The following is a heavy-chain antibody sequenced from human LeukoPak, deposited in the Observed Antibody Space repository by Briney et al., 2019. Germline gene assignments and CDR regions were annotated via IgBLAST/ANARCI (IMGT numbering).Heavy chain of an antibody. CDR2: ISAYNGNT. CDR1: GYTFTIYG. V-gene: IGHV1-18*01. Sequence: ASVKVSCKASGYTFTIYGISWVRQTPGQRLEWMGWISAYNGNTNYAQKLQGRVTMTTDTSTSTAYMELRSLRSDDTAVYYCARDPRIPWDYYYGMDVWGQGTTVTVSS. J-gene: IGHJ6*02. CDR3: ARDPRIPWDYYYGMDV. D-gene: IGHD2-21*01.